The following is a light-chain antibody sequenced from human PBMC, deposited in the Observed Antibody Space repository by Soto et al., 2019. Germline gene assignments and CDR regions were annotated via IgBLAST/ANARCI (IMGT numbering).Light chain of an antibody. CDR2: RNY. CDR3: AAWDDSLRGWV. CDR1: SSNIGSNY. J-gene: IGLJ3*02. V-gene: IGLV1-47*01. Sequence: QSALTQSPSASGTPGQRVTISCSGSSSNIGSNYVFWYQQFPGTAPKLLMYRNYQQPSGVPDRFSGSKSGTSASLAISGLRSEDEADYYCAAWDDSLRGWVFGGGTKLTVL.